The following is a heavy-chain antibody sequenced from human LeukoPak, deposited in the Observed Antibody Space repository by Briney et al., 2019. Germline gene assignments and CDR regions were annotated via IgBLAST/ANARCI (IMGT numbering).Heavy chain of an antibody. CDR1: GFAFASFA. Sequence: GGSLRLSCAASGFAFASFALSWVRQAPGKGLEWVSTITGSGGNTYYADSVKGRFTISRDNSKNTLYLQMNSLRAEDTAVFYCAKDFLRNMVLGFDYWGQGTLVTVSS. J-gene: IGHJ4*02. D-gene: IGHD3-10*01. V-gene: IGHV3-23*01. CDR2: ITGSGGNT. CDR3: AKDFLRNMVLGFDY.